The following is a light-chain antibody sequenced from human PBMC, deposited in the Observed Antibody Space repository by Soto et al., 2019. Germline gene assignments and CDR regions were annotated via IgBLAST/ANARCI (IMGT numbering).Light chain of an antibody. CDR3: NSWGV. Sequence: QSALTQPASVSGSPGQSITISCTGTSSDFGGYNYVSWYHHHPGKANKLLLYEVNNRPSGVSTRFSGSKSGNTASLTISGLQADDEADYYCNSWGVFGGGTKLTVL. CDR2: EVN. J-gene: IGLJ2*01. V-gene: IGLV2-14*01. CDR1: SSDFGGYNY.